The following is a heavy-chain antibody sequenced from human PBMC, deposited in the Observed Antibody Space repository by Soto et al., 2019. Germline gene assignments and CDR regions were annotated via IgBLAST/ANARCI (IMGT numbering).Heavy chain of an antibody. Sequence: QAQLVQSGGEVKRPGASVKVSCKASGYTFNKYGFNWVRQAPGQGLEWMGRISAFNDYTNLAQKFQGRITLTTDASTNTAYMELKSLRSDETAMYFCARGRGVVIPAVTPDAFAVWGKGTLVPVSS. CDR3: ARGRGVVIPAVTPDAFAV. D-gene: IGHD2-15*01. CDR2: ISAFNDYT. V-gene: IGHV1-18*01. J-gene: IGHJ3*01. CDR1: GYTFNKYG.